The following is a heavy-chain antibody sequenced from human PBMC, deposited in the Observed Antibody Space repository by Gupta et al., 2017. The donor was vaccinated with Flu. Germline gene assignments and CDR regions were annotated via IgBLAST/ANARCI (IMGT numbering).Heavy chain of an antibody. Sequence: EVQLVQSGGGLVQPGGSLSLSCAASGFTFSNYWMHWVRQVPGKVLVWVSRVDNDGSGTSYADSVKGRFTISRDNAKNTLYLQMNSLRAEDTAVYYCATVCEYWGQGTLVTVSS. CDR3: ATVCEY. D-gene: IGHD2-8*01. CDR2: VDNDGSGT. V-gene: IGHV3-74*01. J-gene: IGHJ4*02. CDR1: GFTFSNYW.